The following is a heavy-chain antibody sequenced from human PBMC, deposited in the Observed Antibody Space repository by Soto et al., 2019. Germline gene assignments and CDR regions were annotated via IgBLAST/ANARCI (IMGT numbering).Heavy chain of an antibody. D-gene: IGHD4-17*01. Sequence: SETLSLTCTVSGGSISSGDYYWSWIRQPPGKGLEWIGYIYYSGSTYYNPSLKSRVTISVDTSKNQFSLKLSSVTAADTAVYYCARGRDYGDSSGAFDIWGQGTMVTV. CDR3: ARGRDYGDSSGAFDI. V-gene: IGHV4-30-4*01. J-gene: IGHJ3*02. CDR1: GGSISSGDYY. CDR2: IYYSGST.